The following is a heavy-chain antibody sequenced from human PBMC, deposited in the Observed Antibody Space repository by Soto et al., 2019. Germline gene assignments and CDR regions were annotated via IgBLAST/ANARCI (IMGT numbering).Heavy chain of an antibody. J-gene: IGHJ4*02. D-gene: IGHD5-18*01. CDR1: GYTFTGYY. CDR3: ARGPRERRGYSYGTTLDY. V-gene: IGHV1-2*04. Sequence: ASVKVSCKASGYTFTGYYMHWVRQAPGQGLEWMGWINPNSGGTNYAQKFQGWVTMTRDTSISTAYMELSRLRSDDTAVYYCARGPRERRGYSYGTTLDYWGQGTLVTVSS. CDR2: INPNSGGT.